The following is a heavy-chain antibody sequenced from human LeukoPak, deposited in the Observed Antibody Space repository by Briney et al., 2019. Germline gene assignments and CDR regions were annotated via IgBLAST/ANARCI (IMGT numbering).Heavy chain of an antibody. Sequence: GSLRHSCAASGFTFSSYWMDWVRQAPGKGLVWVSRMNSDGSSTSYADSVKGRFTISRDNAKNTLYLQMSSLRAEDTAVYYCARESSTSFDYWGQGTLVTVSS. CDR2: MNSDGSST. CDR3: ARESSTSFDY. CDR1: GFTFSSYW. J-gene: IGHJ4*02. D-gene: IGHD2-2*01. V-gene: IGHV3-74*01.